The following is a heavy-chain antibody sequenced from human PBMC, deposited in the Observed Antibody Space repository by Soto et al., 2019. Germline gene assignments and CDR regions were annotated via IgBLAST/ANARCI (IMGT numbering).Heavy chain of an antibody. CDR3: VRHASGYYVS. CDR2: ISAYNGNT. V-gene: IGHV1-18*01. D-gene: IGHD3-3*01. CDR1: GYTFSTYG. Sequence: ASVKVSCKASGYTFSTYGISWVRQAPGQGLEWMGWISAYNGNTNYPQKLQGRVTMTTDPSTSTAYMELRSLRSDDTALYYCVRHASGYYVSWGQGTLVTVSS. J-gene: IGHJ5*02.